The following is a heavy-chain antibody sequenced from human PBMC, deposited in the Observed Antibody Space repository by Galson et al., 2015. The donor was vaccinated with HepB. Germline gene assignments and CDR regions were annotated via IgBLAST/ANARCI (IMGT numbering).Heavy chain of an antibody. Sequence: QSGAEVKKPGESLKISCKGSGYSFTSYWIGWVRQMPGKGLEWMGIIYPGDSDTRYSPSFQGQVTISADKSISTAYLQWSSLKASDTAMYYCAMGYYYDSSGYYSHDLDYYGMDVWGQGTTVTVSS. CDR3: AMGYYYDSSGYYSHDLDYYGMDV. D-gene: IGHD3-22*01. V-gene: IGHV5-51*01. J-gene: IGHJ6*02. CDR1: GYSFTSYW. CDR2: IYPGDSDT.